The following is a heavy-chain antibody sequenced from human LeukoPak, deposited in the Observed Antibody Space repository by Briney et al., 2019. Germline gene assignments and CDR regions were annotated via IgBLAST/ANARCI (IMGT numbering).Heavy chain of an antibody. CDR3: AKRRVAGSRESDY. V-gene: IGHV3-73*01. D-gene: IGHD6-19*01. CDR1: GFTFGGSA. J-gene: IGHJ4*02. CDR2: IRSKTNNYAT. Sequence: GGSLKLSCAASGFTFGGSAMHWVRQASGKGLEWVGRIRSKTNNYATAYAASVKGRFTISRDDSKNTAYLQMNSLKTEDTAVYYCAKRRVAGSRESDYWGQGTLVTVSS.